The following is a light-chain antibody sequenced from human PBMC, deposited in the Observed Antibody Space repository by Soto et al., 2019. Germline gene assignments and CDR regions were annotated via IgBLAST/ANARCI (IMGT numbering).Light chain of an antibody. J-gene: IGKJ5*01. CDR2: GAI. Sequence: EIVLTQSPGSLSLSPGERATLSCRASQSVYFSYLAWYQQKSGQAPRLLIHGAISRAAGIPDRFSCSDSGRDFPLIIKGVTPEDSAVYYCQQYGSSHYTFGRGTRMAI. V-gene: IGKV3-20*01. CDR3: QQYGSSHYT. CDR1: QSVYFSY.